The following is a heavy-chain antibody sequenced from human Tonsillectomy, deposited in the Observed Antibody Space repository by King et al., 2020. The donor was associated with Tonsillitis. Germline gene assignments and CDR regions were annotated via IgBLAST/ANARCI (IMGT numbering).Heavy chain of an antibody. D-gene: IGHD2-2*01. J-gene: IGHJ1*01. CDR3: ARASSRIAWPEYFQH. CDR2: IDGGGGNT. CDR1: GFTFNYG. Sequence: VQLVESGGGLVQPGGSLRISCTVSGFTFNYGLNWVRQAPGKGLEWVSGIDGGGGNTLYSDSVKGRFIISRDNSKNTLHLQMNGLRVDDTAVYFCARASSRIAWPEYFQHWGQGTLVTVSS. V-gene: IGHV3-23*04.